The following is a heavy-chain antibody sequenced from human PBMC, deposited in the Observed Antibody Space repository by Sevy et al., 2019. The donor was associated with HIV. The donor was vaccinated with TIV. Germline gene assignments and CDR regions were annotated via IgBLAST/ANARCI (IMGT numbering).Heavy chain of an antibody. V-gene: IGHV4-59*08. CDR2: IDYTGST. J-gene: IGHJ4*02. CDR3: ARNEAGSGTYYNLIEY. Sequence: SETLSLTCAVSGGSISGYYWSWIRQPPGKGLEWIGYIDYTGSTNYSPSLKSRVTISVDTSKSQFSLKLNSVTAADTDFYYCARNEAGSGTYYNLIEYWGQGPLVTVSS. CDR1: GGSISGYY. D-gene: IGHD3-10*01.